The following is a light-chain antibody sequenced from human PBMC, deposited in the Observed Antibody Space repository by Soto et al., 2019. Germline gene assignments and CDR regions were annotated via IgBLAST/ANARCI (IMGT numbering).Light chain of an antibody. V-gene: IGKV4-1*01. CDR2: WAS. CDR1: QSVLYSSNNKNY. Sequence: DIVMTQSPDSLAVSLGERATINCTSSQSVLYSSNNKNYLAWYQQRPGQPPKLLIYWASTRESVVPDRFSGSGAGTDFTLTISSLQAEDVAVYYCQQYESTPPTLGQGTKLQI. CDR3: QQYESTPPT. J-gene: IGKJ2*01.